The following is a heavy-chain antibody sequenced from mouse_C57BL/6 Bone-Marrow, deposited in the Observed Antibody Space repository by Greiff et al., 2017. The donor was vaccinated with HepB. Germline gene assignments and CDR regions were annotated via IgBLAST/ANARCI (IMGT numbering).Heavy chain of an antibody. CDR1: GYTFTSYW. CDR3: ARTHYYGSSLAWFAY. J-gene: IGHJ3*01. Sequence: VQLQQPGAELVKPGASVKLSCKASGYTFTSYWMHWVKQRPGQGLEWIGMIHPNSGSTNYNEKFTSKATLTVDKSSSTAYMQLSSLTSEDSAVYYCARTHYYGSSLAWFAYWGQGTLVTVSA. CDR2: IHPNSGST. V-gene: IGHV1-64*01. D-gene: IGHD1-1*01.